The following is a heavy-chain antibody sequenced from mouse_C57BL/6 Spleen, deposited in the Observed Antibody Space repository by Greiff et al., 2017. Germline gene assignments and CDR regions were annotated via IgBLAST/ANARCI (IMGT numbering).Heavy chain of an antibody. CDR1: GYTFTDYE. V-gene: IGHV1-15*01. CDR3: TRGKKKDYFDY. CDR2: IDPETGGT. J-gene: IGHJ2*01. Sequence: QVQLQQSGAELVRPGASVTLSCKASGYTFTDYEMHWVKQTPVHGLEWIGAIDPETGGTAYNQKFKGKAILTADKSSSTAYMELRSLTSEDSAVYDCTRGKKKDYFDYWGQGTTLTVSS.